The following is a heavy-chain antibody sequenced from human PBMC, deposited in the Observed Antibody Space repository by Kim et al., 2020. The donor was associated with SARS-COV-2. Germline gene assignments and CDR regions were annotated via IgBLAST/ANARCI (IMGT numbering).Heavy chain of an antibody. V-gene: IGHV4-59*01. D-gene: IGHD5-18*01. Sequence: KSRVTISVDTSKNQFSLKLSSVTAADTAVYYCARVFRNTARSATNGMDVWGQGTTVTVSS. CDR3: ARVFRNTARSATNGMDV. J-gene: IGHJ6*02.